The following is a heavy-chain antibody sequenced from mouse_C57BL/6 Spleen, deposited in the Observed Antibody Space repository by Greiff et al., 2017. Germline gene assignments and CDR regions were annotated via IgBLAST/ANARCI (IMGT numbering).Heavy chain of an antibody. CDR3: ASMTMVAARDY. J-gene: IGHJ2*01. CDR2: ISPGSGTT. D-gene: IGHD1-1*02. Sequence: VQLLQPGAGLVKPGASVKLSCAASGFTFSDYGMHWVRQAPEQGLEWIAYISPGSGTTYYTEKVKGRSTITVDNATSTVFLQISSLRSEDTAVYYCASMTMVAARDYWGQGTTLTVSS. V-gene: IGHV5-17*01. CDR1: GFTFSDYG.